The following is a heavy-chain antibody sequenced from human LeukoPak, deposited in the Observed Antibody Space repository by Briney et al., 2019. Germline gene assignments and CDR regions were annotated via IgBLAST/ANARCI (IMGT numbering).Heavy chain of an antibody. J-gene: IGHJ4*02. CDR3: ARFYANEWELPH. V-gene: IGHV3-30*04. D-gene: IGHD1-26*01. Sequence: GGSLRLSCAASGFTFSSYAMHWVRQAPGKGLEWVALISYDGSNKYYADSVKGRFTISRDNSKNPLYLQMNSLRAEDTAVYYCARFYANEWELPHWGQGTLVTVSS. CDR1: GFTFSSYA. CDR2: ISYDGSNK.